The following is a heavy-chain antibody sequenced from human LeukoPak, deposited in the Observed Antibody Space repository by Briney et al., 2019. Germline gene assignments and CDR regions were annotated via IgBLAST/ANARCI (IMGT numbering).Heavy chain of an antibody. CDR3: AKTRRSGTEYADFVH. J-gene: IGHJ4*02. D-gene: IGHD1-26*01. CDR1: GFTFDDYA. V-gene: IGHV3-43*02. CDR2: IREDGRTT. Sequence: PGGSLRLSCAASGFTFDDYAMHWVRQAPGKGLEWVSLIREDGRTTYYVDSVKGRFAISRDNSKKSLYLQINSLRTEDTALYYCAKTRRSGTEYADFVHSGQGTLFTVSS.